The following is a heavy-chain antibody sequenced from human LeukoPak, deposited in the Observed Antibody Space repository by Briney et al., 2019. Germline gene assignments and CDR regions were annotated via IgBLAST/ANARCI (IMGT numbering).Heavy chain of an antibody. CDR2: ISGSGGST. Sequence: GGSLRLSCGASGFTFSSYAMSWVRQAPGKGLEWVSAISGSGGSTYYADSVKGRFTISRDNSKNTLYLQMNSLRAEDTAVYYCAKDQDSSDAFDIWGQGTMVTVSS. J-gene: IGHJ3*02. CDR1: GFTFSSYA. D-gene: IGHD3-22*01. CDR3: AKDQDSSDAFDI. V-gene: IGHV3-23*01.